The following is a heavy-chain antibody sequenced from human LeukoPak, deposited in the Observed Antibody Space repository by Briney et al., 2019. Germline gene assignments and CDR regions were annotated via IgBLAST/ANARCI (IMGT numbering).Heavy chain of an antibody. D-gene: IGHD2-15*01. J-gene: IGHJ3*02. Sequence: ASVKASCKPSGFTFNTYDFNWVRQAPGQGLEWVGWISPYNGDSKYAQRLQGRVTMTTDASTSTAYMELRSLRSDDTAVYYCTRYCSGGACYAYDAFDIWGQGTMVTVSS. V-gene: IGHV1-18*01. CDR2: ISPYNGDS. CDR3: TRYCSGGACYAYDAFDI. CDR1: GFTFNTYD.